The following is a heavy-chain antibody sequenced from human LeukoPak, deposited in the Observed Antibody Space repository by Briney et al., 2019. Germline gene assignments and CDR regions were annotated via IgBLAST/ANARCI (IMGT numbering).Heavy chain of an antibody. V-gene: IGHV3-74*01. CDR2: INTDGTIT. CDR3: ARPGVGFDY. CDR1: GFTFTSYW. Sequence: PGGSLRLSCAGSGFTFTSYWMHWVRQAPGKGLVWLSRINTDGTITSYADSLEGRFTISRDNAKNTVYLQMNSLRTEDTAVYYCARPGVGFDYWGQGALVTVSS. J-gene: IGHJ4*02.